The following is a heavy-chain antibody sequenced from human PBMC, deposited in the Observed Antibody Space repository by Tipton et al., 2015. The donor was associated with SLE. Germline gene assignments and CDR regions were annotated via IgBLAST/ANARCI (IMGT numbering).Heavy chain of an antibody. V-gene: IGHV4-59*08. D-gene: IGHD5-12*01. CDR3: ARGTDFDYYYYYYALDV. CDR2: IYYSGDA. Sequence: LRLSCAVYGGSFSGYYWSWIRQPPGKGLEWIGYIYYSGDAKYSPSLKTRVTISLDTSENQFSLKLNSVTAADTATYYCARGTDFDYYYYYYALDVWGQGTAVTVSS. CDR1: GGSFSGYY. J-gene: IGHJ6*02.